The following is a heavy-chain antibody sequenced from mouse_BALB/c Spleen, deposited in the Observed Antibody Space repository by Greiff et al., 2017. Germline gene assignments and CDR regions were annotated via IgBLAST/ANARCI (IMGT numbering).Heavy chain of an antibody. J-gene: IGHJ3*01. Sequence: VQLQQSGPSLVQPSQSLSITCTVSGFSLTSYGVHWVRQSPGKGLEWLGVIWRGGSTDYNAAFMSRLSITKDNSKSQVFFKMNSLQADDTAIYYCAKNPNYYGSSYHFAYWGQGTLVTVSA. CDR1: GFSLTSYG. CDR3: AKNPNYYGSSYHFAY. CDR2: IWRGGST. V-gene: IGHV2-5-1*01. D-gene: IGHD1-1*01.